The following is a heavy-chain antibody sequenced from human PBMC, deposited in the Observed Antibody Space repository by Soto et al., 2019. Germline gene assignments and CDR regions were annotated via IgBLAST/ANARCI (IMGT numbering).Heavy chain of an antibody. CDR1: GFTFSSYG. Sequence: QVQLVESGGGVVQPGRSLRLSCAASGFTFSSYGMHWVRQAPGKGLEGVAVISYDGSNKYYADSVKGRFTISRDNSKNALYLQMNVLSAEVTAVYYCAGDRALWELLGDFDIWGQETMVTVSS. CDR2: ISYDGSNK. D-gene: IGHD1-26*01. CDR3: AGDRALWELLGDFDI. J-gene: IGHJ3*02. V-gene: IGHV3-33*01.